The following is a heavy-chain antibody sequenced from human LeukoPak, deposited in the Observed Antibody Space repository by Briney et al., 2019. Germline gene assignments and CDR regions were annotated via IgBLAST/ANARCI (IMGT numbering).Heavy chain of an antibody. V-gene: IGHV3-7*01. CDR1: GFTFSSYW. CDR2: IKQDGREK. CDR3: ARDYRGYRAPYYFDY. Sequence: GGSLRLSCAASGFTFSSYWMSWVRQAPGKGLEGVANIKQDGREKYYVNSVKGRFTISRDNAKNSLYLQMNSLRAEDTAVYYCARDYRGYRAPYYFDYWGQGTLVTVSS. J-gene: IGHJ4*02. D-gene: IGHD2-15*01.